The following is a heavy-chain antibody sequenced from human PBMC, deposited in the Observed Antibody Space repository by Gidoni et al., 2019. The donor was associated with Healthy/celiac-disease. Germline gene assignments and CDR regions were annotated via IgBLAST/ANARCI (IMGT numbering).Heavy chain of an antibody. J-gene: IGHJ4*02. CDR3: ARVSYYYDSSGPYYFDY. CDR1: GGTFRSYT. Sequence: QVQLVQSGAEVKKPGSSVKVSCKASGGTFRSYTISWVRQAPGQGLEWMGRIIPILGIANYAQKFQGRVTITADKSTSTAYMELSSLRSEDTAVYYCARVSYYYDSSGPYYFDYWGQGTLVTVSS. CDR2: IIPILGIA. D-gene: IGHD3-22*01. V-gene: IGHV1-69*02.